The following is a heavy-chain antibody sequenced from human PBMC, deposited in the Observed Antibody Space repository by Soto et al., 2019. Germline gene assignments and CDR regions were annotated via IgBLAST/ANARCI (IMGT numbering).Heavy chain of an antibody. CDR2: ISGSGGST. CDR3: AKKGCSGGSCYSYYYYYYYMDV. CDR1: GFTFSNYA. D-gene: IGHD2-15*01. V-gene: IGHV3-23*01. Sequence: EVQLLESGGGLVQPGGSLRLSCAASGFTFSNYAMSWVRQAPGKGLEWVSAISGSGGSTYYADSVKGRFTISRDNSKNTLYLQMNSLRAEDTAVYYCAKKGCSGGSCYSYYYYYYYMDVWGKGTTVTVSS. J-gene: IGHJ6*03.